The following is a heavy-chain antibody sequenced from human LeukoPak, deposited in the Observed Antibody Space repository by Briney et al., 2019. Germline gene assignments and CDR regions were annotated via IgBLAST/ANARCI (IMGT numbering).Heavy chain of an antibody. D-gene: IGHD2-15*01. Sequence: ASVKVSCKASGYTFTSYYMHWVRQAPGQGLEWMGIINPSGGSTSYAQKFQGRVTMTRDMSTSTVYMELSSLRSEDTAVYYCARDLKKYCSGGSCYLGSHDYWGQGTLVTVSS. CDR3: ARDLKKYCSGGSCYLGSHDY. CDR2: INPSGGST. CDR1: GYTFTSYY. J-gene: IGHJ4*02. V-gene: IGHV1-46*01.